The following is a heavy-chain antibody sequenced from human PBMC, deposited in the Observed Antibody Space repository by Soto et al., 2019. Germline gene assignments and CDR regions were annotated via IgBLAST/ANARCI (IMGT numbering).Heavy chain of an antibody. CDR2: ISASGSRS. J-gene: IGHJ3*01. D-gene: IGHD4-17*01. CDR3: GKDPNGDYVGGFEF. CDR1: GFTFNDYA. V-gene: IGHV3-23*01. Sequence: GVLRLSCAASGFTFNDYAMSWVRQAPGKGLEWVSGISASGSRSFYADSVKGRFTVSRDFSKNTLSLQMDSLRAEDTAVYFCGKDPNGDYVGGFEFWGPGTMVTVSS.